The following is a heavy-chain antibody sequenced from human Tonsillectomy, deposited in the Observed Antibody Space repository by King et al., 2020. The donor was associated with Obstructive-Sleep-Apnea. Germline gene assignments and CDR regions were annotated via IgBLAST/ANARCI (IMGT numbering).Heavy chain of an antibody. CDR2: IYYSGST. CDR1: GGSISSSSYY. J-gene: IGHJ4*02. Sequence: LQLQESGPGLVKPSETLSLTCTVSGGSISSSSYYWGWIRQPPGKGLEWIGRIYYSGSTYYNPSLKSRVTISVDTSKNQFSLKLSSVTAADTAVYYCARDKGYYYDSSGLAYWGQGTLVTVSS. D-gene: IGHD3-22*01. CDR3: ARDKGYYYDSSGLAY. V-gene: IGHV4-39*07.